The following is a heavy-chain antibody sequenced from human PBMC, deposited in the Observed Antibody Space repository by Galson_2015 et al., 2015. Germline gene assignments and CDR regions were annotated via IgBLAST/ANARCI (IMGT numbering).Heavy chain of an antibody. CDR1: GGTFSSYA. J-gene: IGHJ4*02. CDR2: IIPIFGTA. D-gene: IGHD2-2*01. CDR3: ARDSPADIVVVPAAY. V-gene: IGHV1-69*13. Sequence: SVKVSCKASGGTFSSYAISWVRQAPGQGLEWMGGIIPIFGTANYAQKFQGRVTITADESTSTAYMELSSLRSEDTAVYYCARDSPADIVVVPAAYWGQGTLVTVSS.